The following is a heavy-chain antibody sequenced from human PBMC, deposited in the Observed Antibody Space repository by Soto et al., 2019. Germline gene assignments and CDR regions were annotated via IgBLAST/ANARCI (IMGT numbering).Heavy chain of an antibody. J-gene: IGHJ3*02. Sequence: PGGSLRLSCAASGFTFSSYAMSWVRQAPGKGLEWVSAISGSGGSTYYADSVKGRFTISRDNSKNTLYLQMNSLRAEDTAVYYCAKDVRITMIVVVTPALGAFDIWGQGTMVTVSS. D-gene: IGHD3-22*01. CDR2: ISGSGGST. CDR1: GFTFSSYA. CDR3: AKDVRITMIVVVTPALGAFDI. V-gene: IGHV3-23*01.